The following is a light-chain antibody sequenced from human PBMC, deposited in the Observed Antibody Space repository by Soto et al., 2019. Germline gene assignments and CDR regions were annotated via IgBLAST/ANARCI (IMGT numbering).Light chain of an antibody. CDR2: GAS. CDR1: QSVSSSY. V-gene: IGKV3-20*01. CDR3: QQYGSSPTWT. Sequence: EIVLTQSPGTLSLSPGERATLSCRASQSVSSSYLAWYQQKPGQAPRLLIYGASSRATGLPDRFSGSGSGTDFTLTISRLEPEDFALYSCQQYGSSPTWTFGQGTKVEIK. J-gene: IGKJ1*01.